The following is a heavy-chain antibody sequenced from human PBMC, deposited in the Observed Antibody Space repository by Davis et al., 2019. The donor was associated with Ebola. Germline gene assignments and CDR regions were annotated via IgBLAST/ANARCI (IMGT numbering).Heavy chain of an antibody. CDR3: ARQNYYDSSGTNFPFDY. Sequence: GESLKISCKASGYSFTSYWIGWVRQMPGKGLELMGIIYPGDSDTSYSPSFQGQVTISADKSISTAYLQWSSLKASDTAMYYCARQNYYDSSGTNFPFDYWGQGTLVTVSS. CDR2: IYPGDSDT. D-gene: IGHD3-22*01. J-gene: IGHJ4*02. V-gene: IGHV5-51*01. CDR1: GYSFTSYW.